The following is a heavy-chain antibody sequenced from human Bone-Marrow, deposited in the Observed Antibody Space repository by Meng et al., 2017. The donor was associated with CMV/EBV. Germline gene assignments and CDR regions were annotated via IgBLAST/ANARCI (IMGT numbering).Heavy chain of an antibody. D-gene: IGHD2-2*01. CDR1: GYTFTGYY. J-gene: IGHJ6*02. CDR3: ARDSAYCSSTSCYWYGMDV. V-gene: IGHV1-2*02. Sequence: ASVKVSCKASGYTFTGYYMHWVRQAPGQGLEWMGWINPNSGGTNYAQKVQGRVTMTRDTSISTAYMELSRLRSDDTAVYYCARDSAYCSSTSCYWYGMDVWGQGTTVTVSS. CDR2: INPNSGGT.